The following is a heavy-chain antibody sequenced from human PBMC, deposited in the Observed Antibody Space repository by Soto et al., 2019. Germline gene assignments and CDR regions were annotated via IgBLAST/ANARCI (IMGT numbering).Heavy chain of an antibody. CDR3: ARQGPLAYCGGDCTDAFDI. V-gene: IGHV5-51*01. D-gene: IGHD2-21*02. CDR1: GYSFTSYW. J-gene: IGHJ3*02. CDR2: IYPGDSDT. Sequence: LGESLKISCKGSGYSFTSYWIGWVRQMPGKGLEWMGIIYPGDSDTRYSPSFQGQVTISADKSISTAYLQWSSLKASDTAMYYCARQGPLAYCGGDCTDAFDIWGQGTMVTVSS.